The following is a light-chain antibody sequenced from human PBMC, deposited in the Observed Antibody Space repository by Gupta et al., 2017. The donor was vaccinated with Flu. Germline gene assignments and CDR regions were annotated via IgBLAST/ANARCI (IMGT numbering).Light chain of an antibody. V-gene: IGKV3-20*01. Sequence: RATLSCRASQTVSSSYLAWYQQKPGQAPRLLIYGASSRATGIPDRFSGSGSGTDFTLTISRLEPEDFAVYYCQHYGSSPKYTFGQGTKLEIK. CDR1: QTVSSSY. CDR2: GAS. CDR3: QHYGSSPKYT. J-gene: IGKJ2*01.